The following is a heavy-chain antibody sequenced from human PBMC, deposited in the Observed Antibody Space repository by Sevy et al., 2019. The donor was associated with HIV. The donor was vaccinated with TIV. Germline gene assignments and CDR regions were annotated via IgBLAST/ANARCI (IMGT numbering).Heavy chain of an antibody. D-gene: IGHD2-2*01. Sequence: SETLSLTCAVYGGSFSGYYWSWIRQPPGKELEWIGEINHSGSTNYNPSLKSRVTISVDTSKNQFSLKLSSVTAADTAVYYCARHCSSTSCSHAFDIWGQGTMVTVSS. V-gene: IGHV4-34*01. CDR2: INHSGST. CDR1: GGSFSGYY. J-gene: IGHJ3*02. CDR3: ARHCSSTSCSHAFDI.